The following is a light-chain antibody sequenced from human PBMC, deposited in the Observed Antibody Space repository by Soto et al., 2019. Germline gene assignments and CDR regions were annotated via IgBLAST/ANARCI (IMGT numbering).Light chain of an antibody. V-gene: IGKV3-20*01. CDR1: QSLSSNF. Sequence: EIVLTQAPDTLSLSPGEGATLSCRASQSLSSNFLAWYQQRPGQAPRLLIYGASSRATGIPDRFSGSGSGTEFTLTIRSLEPEDFAMYYCQQYSKSPRTFGGGTKVDIK. J-gene: IGKJ4*02. CDR2: GAS. CDR3: QQYSKSPRT.